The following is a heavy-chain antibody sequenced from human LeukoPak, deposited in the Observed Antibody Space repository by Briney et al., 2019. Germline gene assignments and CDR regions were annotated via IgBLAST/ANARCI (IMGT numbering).Heavy chain of an antibody. V-gene: IGHV4-34*01. CDR2: INHSGST. D-gene: IGHD3-3*01. J-gene: IGHJ6*03. CDR1: GGSFSGYY. Sequence: SETLSLICAVYGGSFSGYYWSWLRQPPGKGLEWIGEINHSGSTNYNPSLKRRGTISVDTSKNQFSLKLSSVTAADTAVYYCARGAPYYDFWSGYSGFRYYYYMDVWGKGTTVTVSS. CDR3: ARGAPYYDFWSGYSGFRYYYYMDV.